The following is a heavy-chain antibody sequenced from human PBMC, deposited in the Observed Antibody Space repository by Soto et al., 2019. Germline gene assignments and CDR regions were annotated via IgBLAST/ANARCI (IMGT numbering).Heavy chain of an antibody. D-gene: IGHD2-15*01. CDR2: IIPILGIA. CDR3: ARGGVVVAATYNDY. Sequence: QVQLVQSGAEVKKPGSSVKVSCKASGGTFSSYTISWVRQAPGQGLEWMGRIIPILGIANYAQKFQGRVTITADKSTSTAYVELSSLRSEDTAVYYCARGGVVVAATYNDYWGQGTLVTVSS. V-gene: IGHV1-69*02. CDR1: GGTFSSYT. J-gene: IGHJ4*02.